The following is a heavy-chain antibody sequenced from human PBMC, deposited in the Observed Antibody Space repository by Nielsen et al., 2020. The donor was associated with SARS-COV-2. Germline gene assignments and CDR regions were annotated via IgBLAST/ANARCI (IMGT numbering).Heavy chain of an antibody. Sequence: SETLSLTCSVSGASISSGGYYWTWIRQHPGGGLEWIGHIDHSGSTYYNPSLKSRLTISVDTSENQFSLKLSSVTAADTAVYYCARDGGYTYGPESFDVWGQGTMVTVSA. V-gene: IGHV4-31*03. CDR3: ARDGGYTYGPESFDV. D-gene: IGHD5-18*01. J-gene: IGHJ3*01. CDR1: GASISSGGYY. CDR2: IDHSGST.